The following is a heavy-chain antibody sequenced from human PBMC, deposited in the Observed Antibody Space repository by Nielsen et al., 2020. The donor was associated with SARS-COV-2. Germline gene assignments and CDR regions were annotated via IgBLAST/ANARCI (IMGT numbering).Heavy chain of an antibody. CDR1: GDSISSSSYY. V-gene: IGHV4-39*01. D-gene: IGHD2-21*02. Sequence: SETLSLTRTVSGDSISSSSYYWGWIRQSPGKGLEWIGSIYYSGSTYYNPSLTSRVTISVDTSKNLFYLMLNSVTAADTAVYYCATTPSSVTAYAVGYWGQGTPVTVSS. J-gene: IGHJ4*02. CDR2: IYYSGST. CDR3: ATTPSSVTAYAVGY.